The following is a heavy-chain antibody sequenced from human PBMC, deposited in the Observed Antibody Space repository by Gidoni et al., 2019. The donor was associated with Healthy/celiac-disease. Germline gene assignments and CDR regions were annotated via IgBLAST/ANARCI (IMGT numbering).Heavy chain of an antibody. CDR2: IYHSGST. V-gene: IGHV4-4*02. CDR1: GGSISSSNW. J-gene: IGHJ5*02. Sequence: QVQLQESGPGLVKPSGTLSLTCAVPGGSISSSNWWSWGRQPPGKGLEWIGEIYHSGSTNYNPSLKSRVTISVDKSKNQFSLKLSSVTAADTAVYYCARDPEEYGGATSWFDPWGQGTLVTVSS. CDR3: ARDPEEYGGATSWFDP. D-gene: IGHD1-26*01.